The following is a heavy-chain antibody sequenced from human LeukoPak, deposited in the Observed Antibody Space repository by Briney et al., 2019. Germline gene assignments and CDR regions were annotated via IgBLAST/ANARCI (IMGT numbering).Heavy chain of an antibody. D-gene: IGHD6-6*01. CDR2: IHASGPT. J-gene: IGHJ4*02. CDR3: ARHDAGIAARPFDN. Sequence: SETLSLTCTVSGGSISTYYWSWIRRPPGKGLEWIAYIHASGPTTSNPSLKRRITISVDTSKNQFSLKLSSVTAADTAVYYCARHDAGIAARPFDNWGQGTLVTVSS. CDR1: GGSISTYY. V-gene: IGHV4-4*09.